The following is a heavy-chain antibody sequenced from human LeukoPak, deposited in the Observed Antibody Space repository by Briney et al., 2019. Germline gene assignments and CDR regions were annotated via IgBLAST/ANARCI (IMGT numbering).Heavy chain of an antibody. Sequence: PGGSLRLSCAASGFTFSSYAMSWVRQAPGKGLEWVSAISGSGGSTYYADSVKGRFTISRDNSKNTLYLQMNSLRGEDTAVYFCARTSGSSRNRLEYWGQGTLVTVSS. CDR2: ISGSGGST. CDR1: GFTFSSYA. J-gene: IGHJ4*02. CDR3: ARTSGSSRNRLEY. V-gene: IGHV3-23*01. D-gene: IGHD1-26*01.